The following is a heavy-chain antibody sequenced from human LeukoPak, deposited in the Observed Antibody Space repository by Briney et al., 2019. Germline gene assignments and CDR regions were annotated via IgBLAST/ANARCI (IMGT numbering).Heavy chain of an antibody. V-gene: IGHV4-31*03. Sequence: SETLSLTCTVSGGSISSGGYYWSWIRQHPGKGLEWIGYIYYSGSTYYNPSLKSRVTISVDTSKDQFSLKLSSVTAADTAVYYCARGEGLHFDYWGQGTLVTVSS. CDR3: ARGEGLHFDY. CDR1: GGSISSGGYY. D-gene: IGHD2-15*01. J-gene: IGHJ4*02. CDR2: IYYSGST.